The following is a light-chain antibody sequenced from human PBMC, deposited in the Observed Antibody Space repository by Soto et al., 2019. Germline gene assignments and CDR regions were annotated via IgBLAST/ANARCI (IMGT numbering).Light chain of an antibody. CDR2: END. CDR3: GTWDSSLTTFV. J-gene: IGLJ1*01. CDR1: SSNIGEYY. V-gene: IGLV1-51*02. Sequence: QSVLTQPPSVSASPGQKVTMSCSGSSSNIGEYYVSWHQQLPGTAPKLLIYENDKRPSGIPDRFSGSKSGTSATLDITGLQTGDEADYYCGTWDSSLTTFVFGTGTXVTVL.